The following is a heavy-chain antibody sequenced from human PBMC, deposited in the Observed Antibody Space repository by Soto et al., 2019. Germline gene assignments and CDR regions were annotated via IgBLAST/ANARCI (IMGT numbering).Heavy chain of an antibody. CDR2: IRSKAYGGTT. V-gene: IGHV3-49*04. CDR3: TRAVFRYYDSRGYQPYGMDV. CDR1: GFTFGDYA. D-gene: IGHD3-22*01. Sequence: PGGSLRLSCTASGFTFGDYAMSWVRQAPGKGLEWVGFIRSKAYGGTTEYAASVKGRFTISRDDSKSIAYLQMNSLKTEDTAVYYCTRAVFRYYDSRGYQPYGMDVWGQGTTVTVSS. J-gene: IGHJ6*02.